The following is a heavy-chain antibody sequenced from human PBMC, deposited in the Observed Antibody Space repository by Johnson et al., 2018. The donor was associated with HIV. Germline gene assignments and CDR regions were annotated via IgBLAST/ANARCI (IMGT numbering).Heavy chain of an antibody. CDR3: ARGYDSSGYYLNAFDI. CDR2: IGTAGDT. J-gene: IGHJ3*02. D-gene: IGHD3-22*01. Sequence: VQLVESGGGLVQPGGSLRLSCAASGFTFSSYDMHWVRQATGKGLEWVSAIGTAGDTYYPGSVKGRFTISRENAKNSLYLQMNSLRAGDTAVYYCARGYDSSGYYLNAFDIWGQGTIVTVSS. V-gene: IGHV3-13*01. CDR1: GFTFSSYD.